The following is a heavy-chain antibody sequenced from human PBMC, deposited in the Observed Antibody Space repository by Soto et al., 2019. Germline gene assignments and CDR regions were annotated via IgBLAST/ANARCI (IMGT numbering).Heavy chain of an antibody. Sequence: GGSLRLSCAASGFTFSNAWMNWVRQAPGKGLEWVGRIKSKTDGGTTDYAAPVKGRFTISRDDSKNTLYLQMNSLKTEDTAVYYCTTGFYGFLEWLSRTPYYGMDVWGQGTTVTVSS. J-gene: IGHJ6*02. CDR3: TTGFYGFLEWLSRTPYYGMDV. CDR1: GFTFSNAW. CDR2: IKSKTDGGTT. D-gene: IGHD3-3*01. V-gene: IGHV3-15*07.